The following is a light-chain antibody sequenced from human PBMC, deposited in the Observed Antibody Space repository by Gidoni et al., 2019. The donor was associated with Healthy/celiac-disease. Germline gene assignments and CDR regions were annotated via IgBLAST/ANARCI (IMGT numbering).Light chain of an antibody. J-gene: IGKJ3*01. CDR3: QQRSNWPIFT. Sequence: EIVLTQSPATLPLSPGERATLSCRASQSVSSYLAWYQQKPGQAPRLLIYDASNRATGIPARFSGSGSGTDFTLTISSLEPEDFAVYYCQQRSNWPIFTFGPGTKVDIK. CDR1: QSVSSY. CDR2: DAS. V-gene: IGKV3-11*01.